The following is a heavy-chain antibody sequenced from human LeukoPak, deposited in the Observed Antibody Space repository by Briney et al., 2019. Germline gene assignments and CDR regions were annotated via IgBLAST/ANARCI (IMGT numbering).Heavy chain of an antibody. CDR2: IYPGDSDT. J-gene: IGHJ4*02. CDR3: ARLVAADKIFDY. V-gene: IGHV5-51*01. Sequence: GESLQISGKGSGSSFTSYWIGWVRQLPRKGLEGMGIIYPGDSDTRYSPSFQGQVTISADKSISTAYLQWGSLKASDTAMYYCARLVAADKIFDYWGQGTLVTVSS. CDR1: GSSFTSYW. D-gene: IGHD2-15*01.